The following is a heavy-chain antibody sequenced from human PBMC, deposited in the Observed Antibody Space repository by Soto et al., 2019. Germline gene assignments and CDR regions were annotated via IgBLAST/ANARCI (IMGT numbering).Heavy chain of an antibody. CDR1: GLNVSDNC. Sequence: GGSLRLSCAASGLNVSDNCMSWVRQAPGKGLEWVSVIYGDGRIYYADLVKGRFTVSRDKSKNTLFLQMGRLRVDDTAVYYCARTRLYDASGYYSYYYGMDVWGQGTTVTVSS. D-gene: IGHD3-22*01. V-gene: IGHV3-53*01. CDR3: ARTRLYDASGYYSYYYGMDV. CDR2: IYGDGRI. J-gene: IGHJ6*02.